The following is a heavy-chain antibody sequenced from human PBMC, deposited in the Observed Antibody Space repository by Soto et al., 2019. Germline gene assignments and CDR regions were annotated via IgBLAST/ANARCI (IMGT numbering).Heavy chain of an antibody. CDR3: ASDLEGSRLGGMDV. J-gene: IGHJ6*02. V-gene: IGHV4-34*01. D-gene: IGHD6-19*01. CDR2: INHSGST. Sequence: SETLSLTCAVYGGSFSGYYWSWIRQPPGKGLEWIGEINHSGSTNYNPSIKSRVTISVDTSKNQFSLKLSSVTAADTAVYYCASDLEGSRLGGMDVWGQGTTVTVSS. CDR1: GGSFSGYY.